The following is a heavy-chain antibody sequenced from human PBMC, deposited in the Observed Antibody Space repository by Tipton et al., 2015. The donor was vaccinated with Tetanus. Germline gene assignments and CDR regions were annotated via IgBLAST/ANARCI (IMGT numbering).Heavy chain of an antibody. D-gene: IGHD3-22*01. Sequence: SLRLSCTASGFTFGDYAMSWVRQAPGKGLEWVGFIRSKAYGGTTEYAASVKGRFTISRDDSKSIAYLQMNSLKTEDTAVYYCTSNELYYYDSVDYWGQGTLVTVSS. J-gene: IGHJ4*02. CDR3: TSNELYYYDSVDY. V-gene: IGHV3-49*04. CDR1: GFTFGDYA. CDR2: IRSKAYGGTT.